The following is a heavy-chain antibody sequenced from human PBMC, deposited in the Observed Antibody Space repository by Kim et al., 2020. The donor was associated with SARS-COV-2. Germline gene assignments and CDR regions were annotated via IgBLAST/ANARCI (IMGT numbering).Heavy chain of an antibody. CDR3: AREPGGSIAARRGFDY. V-gene: IGHV1-46*01. J-gene: IGHJ4*02. Sequence: YQGRVTMTRDTSTSTVYMELSSLRSEDTAVYYCAREPGGSIAARRGFDYWGQGTLVTVSS. D-gene: IGHD6-6*01.